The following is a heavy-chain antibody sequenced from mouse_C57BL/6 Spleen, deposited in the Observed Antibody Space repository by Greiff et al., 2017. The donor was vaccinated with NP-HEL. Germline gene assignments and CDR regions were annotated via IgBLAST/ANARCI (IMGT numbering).Heavy chain of an antibody. V-gene: IGHV5-9-1*02. J-gene: IGHJ2*01. CDR1: GFTFSSYA. Sequence: EVKLVESGEGLVKPGGSLKLSCAASGFTFSSYAMSWVRQTPEKRLEWVAYISSGGDYIYYADTVKGRFTISRDNARNTLYLQMSSLKSEDTAMYYCTRDYDYDAYFDYWGQGTTLTVTS. CDR3: TRDYDYDAYFDY. CDR2: ISSGGDYI. D-gene: IGHD2-4*01.